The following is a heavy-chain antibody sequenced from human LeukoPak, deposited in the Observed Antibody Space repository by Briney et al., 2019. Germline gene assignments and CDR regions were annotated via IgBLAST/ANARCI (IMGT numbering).Heavy chain of an antibody. CDR2: IYYSGST. D-gene: IGHD3-16*01. J-gene: IGHJ3*02. V-gene: IGHV4-59*01. CDR1: GGSISSYY. CDR3: ARKLRGSPGAFDI. Sequence: SETLSLTCTVSGGSISSYYWSWIRQPPGKGLEWIGYIYYSGSTNYNPTLKSRVTISVDASKNQFSLKLSSVTAADTAVYYCARKLRGSPGAFDIWGQGTMVTVSS.